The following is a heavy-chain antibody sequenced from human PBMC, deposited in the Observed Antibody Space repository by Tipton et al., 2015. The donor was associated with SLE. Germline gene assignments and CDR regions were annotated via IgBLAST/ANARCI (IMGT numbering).Heavy chain of an antibody. D-gene: IGHD3-22*01. CDR2: INHIGST. CDR3: ARVSDYYDSSGYYPASYYFDY. CDR1: GGSFSGYY. V-gene: IGHV4-34*01. J-gene: IGHJ4*02. Sequence: LRLSCAVYGGSFSGYYWSWIRQPPGKGLEWIGEINHIGSTNCNPSLKSRVTLSVDTSKSQFSLDLTSVTAADTAVYYCARVSDYYDSSGYYPASYYFDYWGQGTLVTVSS.